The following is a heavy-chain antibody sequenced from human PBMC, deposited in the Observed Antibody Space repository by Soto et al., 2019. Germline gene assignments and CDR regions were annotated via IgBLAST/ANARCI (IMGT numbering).Heavy chain of an antibody. Sequence: EVQLLESGGGLVQPGGSLRLSCAASGFTFSSYAMSWVRQAPGKGLEWVSAISGNGGSTYYADSVKGRFTISRDNSKNTVYLQMNSVRAEDTAVYYCAKDLRYGYPPDAFDIWGQGRMVTVSS. J-gene: IGHJ3*02. D-gene: IGHD5-18*01. V-gene: IGHV3-23*01. CDR2: ISGNGGST. CDR3: AKDLRYGYPPDAFDI. CDR1: GFTFSSYA.